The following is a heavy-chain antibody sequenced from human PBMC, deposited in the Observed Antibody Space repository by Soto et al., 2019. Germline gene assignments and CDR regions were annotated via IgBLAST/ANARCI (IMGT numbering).Heavy chain of an antibody. Sequence: ASVKVSCKASGFTFTSSAVQWVRQARGQRLERIGWIVVGSGNTNYAQKFQERVTIARDMSTSTAYMELSSLRSEDTAVYYCAAPGILKASSGMDVWGQGTTVTVSS. CDR1: GFTFTSSA. CDR3: AAPGILKASSGMDV. V-gene: IGHV1-58*01. CDR2: IVVGSGNT. J-gene: IGHJ6*02. D-gene: IGHD6-13*01.